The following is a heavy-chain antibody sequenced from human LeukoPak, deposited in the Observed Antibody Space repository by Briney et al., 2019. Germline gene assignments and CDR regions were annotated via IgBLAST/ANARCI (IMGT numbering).Heavy chain of an antibody. CDR2: MNPNSGNT. CDR3: ATWRAYSS. CDR1: GNTFTNYD. V-gene: IGHV1-8*01. Sequence: ASVKASCKASGNTFTNYDINWVRQATGQGLEWMGWMNPNSGNTGFAQKFQGRVTMTRNTSVSTAYMELSNLRSEDTAVYYCATWRAYSSWGQGTLVTVSS. J-gene: IGHJ5*02. D-gene: IGHD5-18*01.